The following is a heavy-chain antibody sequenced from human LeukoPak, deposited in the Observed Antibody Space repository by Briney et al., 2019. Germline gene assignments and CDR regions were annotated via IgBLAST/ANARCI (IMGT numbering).Heavy chain of an antibody. D-gene: IGHD2-2*02. CDR1: GVSFRVHY. V-gene: IGHV4-34*01. J-gene: IGHJ4*02. Sequence: SETLSLTCAVHGVSFRVHYWRWIRQSPGKAREGLGETNPGGQTNNNPSLKSRVTISVGPSENRFSLRLTSVTAADTAVYFCARSRCGHSDEICYNYWGRGTLVTVSS. CDR2: TNPGGQT. CDR3: ARSRCGHSDEICYNY.